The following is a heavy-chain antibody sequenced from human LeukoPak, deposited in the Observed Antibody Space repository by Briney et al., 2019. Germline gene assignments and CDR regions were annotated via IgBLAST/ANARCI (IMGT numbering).Heavy chain of an antibody. D-gene: IGHD1-26*01. Sequence: SGGSLRLSCAASGLTFSRSAMNWVRQAPGKGLEWVSSFSASGGTTYYADSVKGRFTISRDNSKNTLSVQMNSLRAEDTAVYYCAKANYSGSYYFDSWGQGTLVTVSS. V-gene: IGHV3-23*01. CDR3: AKANYSGSYYFDS. CDR1: GLTFSRSA. CDR2: FSASGGTT. J-gene: IGHJ4*02.